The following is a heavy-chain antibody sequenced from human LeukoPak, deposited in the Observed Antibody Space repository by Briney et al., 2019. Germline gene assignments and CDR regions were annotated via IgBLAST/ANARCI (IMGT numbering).Heavy chain of an antibody. CDR3: TKEGTVGLPDQFAFDI. V-gene: IGHV3-30*18. D-gene: IGHD1-7*01. CDR1: GFTFSSYG. J-gene: IGHJ3*02. CDR2: VSADGGTL. Sequence: HAGGSLRLSCAASGFTFSSYGMSWVRQAPGKGLEWVAVVSADGGTLYYADSVKGRFSISRDNFKNTLYLQMNSLRAEDTAVYYCTKEGTVGLPDQFAFDIWGRGTMVTVAS.